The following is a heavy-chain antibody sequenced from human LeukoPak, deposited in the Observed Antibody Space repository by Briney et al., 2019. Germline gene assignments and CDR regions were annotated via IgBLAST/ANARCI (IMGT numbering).Heavy chain of an antibody. CDR2: ISSSGSTI. CDR1: GFTFSDYY. V-gene: IGHV3-11*01. D-gene: IGHD2-8*01. CDR3: ARDLVYATFDY. J-gene: IGHJ4*02. Sequence: AGGSLRLSCAASGFTFSDYYMSWIRQAPGKGLEWVSYISSSGSTIYYADSVKGRFTISRDNAKNSLYLQMNSLRAEDTAAYYCARDLVYATFDYWGQGTLVTVSS.